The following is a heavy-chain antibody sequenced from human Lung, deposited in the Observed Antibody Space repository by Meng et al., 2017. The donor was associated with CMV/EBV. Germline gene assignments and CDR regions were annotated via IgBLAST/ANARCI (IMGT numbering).Heavy chain of an antibody. CDR3: ARALDTAMVTFDY. J-gene: IGHJ4*02. D-gene: IGHD5-18*01. V-gene: IGHV4-30-4*08. CDR2: IYYSGST. CDR1: GGSISVGNYY. Sequence: PGRLTLPQTLSLTCPVCGGSISVGNYYWSWIRQPPGKGLEWIGYIYYSGSTYYNPSLKSRVTISVDTSKNQFSLKLSSVTAADTAVYYCARALDTAMVTFDYWGQGTLVTVSS.